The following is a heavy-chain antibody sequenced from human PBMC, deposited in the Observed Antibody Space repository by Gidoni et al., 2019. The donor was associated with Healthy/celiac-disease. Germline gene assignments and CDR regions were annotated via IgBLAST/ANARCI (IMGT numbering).Heavy chain of an antibody. Sequence: EVQLVESGGGLVKPGRSLRLSCTASGFTFGDYAMSWFRQAPGKGLEWVGFIRSKAYGGTTEYAASVKGRFTISRDDSKSIAYLQMNSLKTEDTAVYYCTRGGCGGGDCPFDYWGQGTLVTVSS. CDR3: TRGGCGGGDCPFDY. CDR1: GFTFGDYA. D-gene: IGHD2-21*02. V-gene: IGHV3-49*05. CDR2: IRSKAYGGTT. J-gene: IGHJ4*02.